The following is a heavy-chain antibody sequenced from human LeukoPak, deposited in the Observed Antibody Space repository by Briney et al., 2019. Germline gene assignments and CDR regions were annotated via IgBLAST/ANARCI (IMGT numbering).Heavy chain of an antibody. D-gene: IGHD6-19*01. J-gene: IGHJ4*02. V-gene: IGHV1-69*13. CDR3: ARGYSSGWYHD. Sequence: ASVKVSCNASGGTFSSYAISWERQAPGQGLERMGGIIPIFGTANYAQKFQGRVTITADESTSTAYMELSSLRSEDTAGYDCARGYSSGWYHDWGQGTLVTVSS. CDR2: IIPIFGTA. CDR1: GGTFSSYA.